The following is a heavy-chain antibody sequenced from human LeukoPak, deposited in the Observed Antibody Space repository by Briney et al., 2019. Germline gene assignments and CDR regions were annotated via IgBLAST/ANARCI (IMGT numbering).Heavy chain of an antibody. D-gene: IGHD6-19*01. CDR3: ARSAQYTSGWLFAD. CDR1: CGSITTTE. V-gene: IGHV4-59*01. CDR2: IYYSGST. Sequence: PSETLSPTRTVLCGSITTTEWNWFRQPPGKGLEWIGYIYYSGSTNYNPSLKSRVTISVDTSKNQFSLKLSSVTAAHPAVYYCARSAQYTSGWLFADSGQGTLVTVSS. J-gene: IGHJ4*02.